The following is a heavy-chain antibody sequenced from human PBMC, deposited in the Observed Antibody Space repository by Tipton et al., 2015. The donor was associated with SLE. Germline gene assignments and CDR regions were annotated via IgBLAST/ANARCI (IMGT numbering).Heavy chain of an antibody. Sequence: QSGPEVKKPGASVKVSCKASGYTFTSHHINWVRQATGQGLEWMGWMNPKSGNTAYAQKFQGRVTMTRTTSVSTAYLELSSLSPEDTAVYYCARGPPVSVTDGLDVWGQGTTVTVSS. CDR1: GYTFTSHH. D-gene: IGHD4-17*01. J-gene: IGHJ6*02. CDR2: MNPKSGNT. V-gene: IGHV1-8*01. CDR3: ARGPPVSVTDGLDV.